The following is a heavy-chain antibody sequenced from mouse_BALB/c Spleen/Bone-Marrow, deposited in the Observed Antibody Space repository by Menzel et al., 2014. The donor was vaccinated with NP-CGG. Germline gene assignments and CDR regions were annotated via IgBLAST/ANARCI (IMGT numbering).Heavy chain of an antibody. Sequence: EVKVVESGGGLVQPGGSLRLSCATSGFTFTDYYMNWVRQPPGKALEWLVFIRNKAYGYTTEYSASVKGRFTISRDNSQSILYLQMNTLRAEDSATYHCARDKGGLPFDSWGQGTTLSVSS. CDR1: GFTFTDYY. CDR2: IRNKAYGYTT. J-gene: IGHJ2*01. V-gene: IGHV7-3*02. CDR3: ARDKGGLPFDS.